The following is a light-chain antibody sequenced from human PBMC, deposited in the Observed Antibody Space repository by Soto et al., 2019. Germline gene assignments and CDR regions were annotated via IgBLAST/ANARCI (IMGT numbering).Light chain of an antibody. CDR2: EVS. CDR3: SSYTSSSIYV. Sequence: QSALTQPASVSGSPGQSITLSCTGTSSDVSGYNYVSWYQQHPGKAPKLMIYEVSNRPSGVSNRFSGSTSGNTASLTISGLQAEDEADYYCSSYTSSSIYVFGTGIKLTVL. CDR1: SSDVSGYNY. J-gene: IGLJ1*01. V-gene: IGLV2-14*01.